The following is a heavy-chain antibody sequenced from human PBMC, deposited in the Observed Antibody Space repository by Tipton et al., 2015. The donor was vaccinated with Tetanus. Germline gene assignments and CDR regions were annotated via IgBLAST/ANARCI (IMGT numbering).Heavy chain of an antibody. CDR1: GHNSRSYW. CDR2: TYSGDSEA. V-gene: IGHV5-51*01. CDR3: ARLPKHYSASGST. Sequence: QSGPEVKKPGESLKMSCKISGHNSRSYWINWVRQMPGKGLEWMGITYSGDSEATYSPSFQGQVTISLDKSISTAYLQWSSLKASDTAIYFCARLPKHYSASGSTWGQGTQVTVSS. J-gene: IGHJ5*02. D-gene: IGHD3-10*01.